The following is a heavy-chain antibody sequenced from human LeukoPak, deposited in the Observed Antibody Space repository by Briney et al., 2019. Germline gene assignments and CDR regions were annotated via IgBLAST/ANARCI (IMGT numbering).Heavy chain of an antibody. J-gene: IGHJ4*02. D-gene: IGHD3-22*01. CDR2: INHSGST. V-gene: IGHV4-34*01. CDR3: ATTRSSGLDY. CDR1: GGFFSGYY. Sequence: PSETLSLTCAVYGGFFSGYYWSWIRQPPGKGPEWIGEINHSGSTNYNPSLKSRVTISVDTSKNQFSLKLSSVTAADTAVYYCATTRSSGLDYSGQGTLVTVSS.